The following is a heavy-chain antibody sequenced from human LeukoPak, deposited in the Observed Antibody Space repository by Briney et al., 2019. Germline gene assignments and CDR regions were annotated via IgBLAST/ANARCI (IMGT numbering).Heavy chain of an antibody. J-gene: IGHJ4*02. CDR3: ARGPDNVVVVAALNLFDY. D-gene: IGHD2-15*01. CDR2: ISYDGSNK. Sequence: GGSLRLSCAASGFTFSSYAMHWVRQAPGKGLEWVAVISYDGSNKYYADSVKGRFTISRDNSKNTLYLQMNSLRAEDTAVYYCARGPDNVVVVAALNLFDYWGQGTLVTVSS. CDR1: GFTFSSYA. V-gene: IGHV3-30*04.